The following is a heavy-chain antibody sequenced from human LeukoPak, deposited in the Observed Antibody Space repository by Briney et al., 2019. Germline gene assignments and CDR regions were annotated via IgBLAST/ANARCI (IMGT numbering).Heavy chain of an antibody. Sequence: GGSLRLSCAASGFTFSSYSMNWVRQAPGKGLEWVSSISSSSSYIYYADSVKGRFTISRDNAKNSLYLQMNSLRAEDTAVYYCARGGDDNSPPAYWGQGTLVTVSS. CDR3: ARGGDDNSPPAY. J-gene: IGHJ4*02. D-gene: IGHD3-22*01. CDR1: GFTFSSYS. CDR2: ISSSSSYI. V-gene: IGHV3-21*01.